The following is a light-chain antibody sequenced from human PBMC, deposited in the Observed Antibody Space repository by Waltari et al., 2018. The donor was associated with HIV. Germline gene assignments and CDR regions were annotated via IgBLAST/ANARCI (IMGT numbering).Light chain of an antibody. CDR3: QSYDSSLSAFYV. J-gene: IGLJ1*01. Sequence: QSVLTQPPSVSGAPGQRVTISCTGSSSNIGAGYDVQWSQQLPGTAPKLLIYGNSNRPSGVPDRFSGSKSGTSASLAITGLQAEDEADYYCQSYDSSLSAFYVFGTGTKVTVL. V-gene: IGLV1-40*01. CDR2: GNS. CDR1: SSNIGAGYD.